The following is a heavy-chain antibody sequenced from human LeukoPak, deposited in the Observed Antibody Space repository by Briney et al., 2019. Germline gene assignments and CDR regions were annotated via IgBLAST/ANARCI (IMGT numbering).Heavy chain of an antibody. CDR3: ATKTFGGVIVTPLGY. D-gene: IGHD3-16*02. CDR1: GFTFSSYG. Sequence: PGGSLRLSCAASGFTFSSYGMHWVRQAPGKGLEWVAVIWYDGSNKYYADSVKGRFTISRDNSKNTLYLQMNSLRAEDTAVYYCATKTFGGVIVTPLGYWGQGTLVTVSS. CDR2: IWYDGSNK. J-gene: IGHJ4*02. V-gene: IGHV3-33*01.